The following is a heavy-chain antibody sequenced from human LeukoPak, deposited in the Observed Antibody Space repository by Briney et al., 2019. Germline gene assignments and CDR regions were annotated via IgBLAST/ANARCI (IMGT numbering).Heavy chain of an antibody. CDR2: IFVGSGNT. J-gene: IGHJ4*02. CDR3: AAATDIVVVPAAPLDY. Sequence: GTSVKVSCRASGFTFTSSAMQWVRQARGQRLEWIGWIFVGSGNTNYAQKFQERVTITRDMSTSTAYMELSSLRSEDTAVYYCAAATDIVVVPAAPLDYWGQGTLVTVSS. CDR1: GFTFTSSA. V-gene: IGHV1-58*02. D-gene: IGHD2-2*01.